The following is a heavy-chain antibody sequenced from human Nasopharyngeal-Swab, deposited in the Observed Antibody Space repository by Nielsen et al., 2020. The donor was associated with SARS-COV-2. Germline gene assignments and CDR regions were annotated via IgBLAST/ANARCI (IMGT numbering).Heavy chain of an antibody. Sequence: ASVKVSCKASGYTFTSYDNNWVRQATGQGLEWMGRINPNSGGTNYAQKFQGRVTMTRDTSISTAYMELSRLRSDDTAVYYCARSTIAVAGPIVYWGQGTLVTVSS. V-gene: IGHV1-2*06. CDR2: INPNSGGT. J-gene: IGHJ4*02. CDR1: GYTFTSYD. CDR3: ARSTIAVAGPIVY. D-gene: IGHD6-19*01.